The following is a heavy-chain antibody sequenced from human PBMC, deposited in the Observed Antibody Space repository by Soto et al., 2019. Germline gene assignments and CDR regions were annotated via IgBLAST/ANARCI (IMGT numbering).Heavy chain of an antibody. Sequence: QVQLVESGGGMVQPGRSLRLSCAASGFTFSNYGMHWVRQAPGKGLEWVAVIWYDGSNKYYADSVKGRFTISRDNSKNTLYLQMNSLRAEDTAVYYCARGADHDSSGYYGAHWGQGTLVTVSS. V-gene: IGHV3-33*01. J-gene: IGHJ4*02. CDR2: IWYDGSNK. D-gene: IGHD3-22*01. CDR1: GFTFSNYG. CDR3: ARGADHDSSGYYGAH.